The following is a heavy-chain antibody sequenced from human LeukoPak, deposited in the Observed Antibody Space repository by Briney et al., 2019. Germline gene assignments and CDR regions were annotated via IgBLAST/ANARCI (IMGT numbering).Heavy chain of an antibody. D-gene: IGHD3-22*01. V-gene: IGHV3-48*03. CDR3: TTLGYHLDS. J-gene: IGHJ4*02. Sequence: GDSLRLSCAASGFDFSAYEMNWLRQAPGKGLEWVSYISGTDRTTSYADSVRGRFTISRDNAKNSLYLQMNSLRAEDTALYYCTTLGYHLDSWGQGALVTVSS. CDR1: GFDFSAYE. CDR2: ISGTDRTT.